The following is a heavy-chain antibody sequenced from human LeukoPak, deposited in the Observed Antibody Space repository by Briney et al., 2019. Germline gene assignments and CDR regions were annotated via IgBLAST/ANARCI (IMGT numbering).Heavy chain of an antibody. J-gene: IGHJ3*02. Sequence: GGSLRLSRAASGFTLSSYAMSWVRQGPGKGLEWVSAISVSGNTYHADSVKGRFTISRDNSKNTLYLQMNSLRAEDTAVYYCAKDMYYYDSSGSDAFDIRGQGTMVTVSS. CDR3: AKDMYYYDSSGSDAFDI. V-gene: IGHV3-23*01. CDR1: GFTLSSYA. D-gene: IGHD3-22*01. CDR2: ISVSGNT.